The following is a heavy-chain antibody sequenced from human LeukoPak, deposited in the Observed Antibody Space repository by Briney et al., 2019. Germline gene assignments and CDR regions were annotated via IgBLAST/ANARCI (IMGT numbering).Heavy chain of an antibody. Sequence: SETLSLTCAVYGGSFSGYYWSWIRQPPGKGLEWIGEINHSGSTNYNPSLKSRVTISVDTSKNQFSLKLSSVTAADTAVYYCARAPGSSWYRVPFDYWGQGALVTVSS. V-gene: IGHV4-34*01. J-gene: IGHJ4*02. CDR3: ARAPGSSWYRVPFDY. CDR2: INHSGST. D-gene: IGHD6-13*01. CDR1: GGSFSGYY.